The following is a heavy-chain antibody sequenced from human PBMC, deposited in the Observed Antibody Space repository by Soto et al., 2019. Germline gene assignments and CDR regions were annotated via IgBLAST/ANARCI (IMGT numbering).Heavy chain of an antibody. J-gene: IGHJ4*02. CDR3: ARDRLGDGYNDY. CDR2: TYYRSKWYN. D-gene: IGHD5-12*01. CDR1: GDSVSSNSAA. Sequence: SQTLSLTCAISGDSVSSNSAAWSWIRQSPSRGLEWLGRTYYRSKWYNNYAVSVKSRITINPDASKNQFSLQLNSVTPGDTAVYYCARDRLGDGYNDYWGQGTLVTVSS. V-gene: IGHV6-1*01.